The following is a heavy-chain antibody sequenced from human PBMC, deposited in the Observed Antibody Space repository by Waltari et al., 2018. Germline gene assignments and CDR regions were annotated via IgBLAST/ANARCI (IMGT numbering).Heavy chain of an antibody. CDR1: GGTFSSYT. D-gene: IGHD1-1*01. CDR2: IIPILGIA. J-gene: IGHJ4*02. V-gene: IGHV1-69*02. Sequence: QVQLVQSGAEVKKPGSSVKVSCKASGGTFSSYTISWVRQAPGQGLEWMGRIIPILGIANYAQKCQGRVTITADESTSTAYMELSSLRSEDTAVYYCASLWNDVRSVDYWGQGTLVTVSS. CDR3: ASLWNDVRSVDY.